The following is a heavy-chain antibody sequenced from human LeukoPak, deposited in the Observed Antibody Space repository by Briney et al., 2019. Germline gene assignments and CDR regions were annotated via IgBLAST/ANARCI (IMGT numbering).Heavy chain of an antibody. V-gene: IGHV4-34*01. J-gene: IGHJ4*02. CDR3: ARARQEWLAPSNRYYFDC. CDR1: GGSFSGYY. D-gene: IGHD6-19*01. Sequence: SGTLSLTCAVYGGSFSGYYWNWLRQPPGKGLEWIGEINHSGSTNYNPSLKSRVTISVDTSKNQFSLKLSSVTAADTAVYYCARARQEWLAPSNRYYFDCWGQGTLVTVSS. CDR2: INHSGST.